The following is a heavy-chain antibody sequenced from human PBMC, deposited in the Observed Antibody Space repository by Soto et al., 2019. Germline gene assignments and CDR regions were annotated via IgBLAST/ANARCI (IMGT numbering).Heavy chain of an antibody. CDR3: ARVTGYSSSQFDY. Sequence: QVQLQESGPGLVKPSETLSLTCTVSGGSISRYYWSWIRQPPGKGLEWIGYISYSGGTKYSPSLKSRVTMSVDTSKKQFALKLSSVTGADTAMYYCARVTGYSSSQFDYWGQGTLVTVSS. J-gene: IGHJ4*02. CDR2: ISYSGGT. V-gene: IGHV4-59*01. CDR1: GGSISRYY. D-gene: IGHD6-13*01.